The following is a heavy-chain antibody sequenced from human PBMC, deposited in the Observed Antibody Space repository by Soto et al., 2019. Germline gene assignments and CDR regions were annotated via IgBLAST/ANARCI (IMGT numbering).Heavy chain of an antibody. V-gene: IGHV4-39*01. CDR2: IYYTGTT. D-gene: IGHD3-9*01. J-gene: IGHJ5*02. CDR3: ARQVSYDILAPNSLLGT. Sequence: SQTLSLTCTVSGGSSSTTDHYRVWIRQSPGKGLEWIGSIYYTGTTYYNLSLQSRVSIYVDTSKNQYSLSLRSMTAADTAIYYCARQVSYDILAPNSLLGTCGQGTLVTRSS. CDR1: GGSSSTTDHY.